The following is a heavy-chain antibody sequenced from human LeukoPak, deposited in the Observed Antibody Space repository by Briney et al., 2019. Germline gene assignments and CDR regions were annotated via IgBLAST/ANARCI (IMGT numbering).Heavy chain of an antibody. V-gene: IGHV4-39*01. D-gene: IGHD5-18*01. Sequence: ASETLSLTCAVSGGSISSISSNNWAWIRQPPGKGLELIAAIHYTGSTYYNPSFMSRVTISVDTSKNQFSLKLSSVTAADTAVYYCARGYPSFPFDYWGQGTLVTVSS. CDR3: ARGYPSFPFDY. CDR1: GGSISSISSNN. CDR2: IHYTGST. J-gene: IGHJ4*02.